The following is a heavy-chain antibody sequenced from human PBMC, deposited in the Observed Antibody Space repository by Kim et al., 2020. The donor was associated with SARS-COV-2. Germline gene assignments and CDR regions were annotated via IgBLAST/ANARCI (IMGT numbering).Heavy chain of an antibody. J-gene: IGHJ4*02. CDR2: VDSSG. CDR3: AGYIAGAGGRGY. D-gene: IGHD6-13*01. CDR1: GGSISGHH. V-gene: IGHV4-59*11. Sequence: SETLSLTCTVSGGSISGHHWSWIRQPPGKGLEWIGSVDSSGNYNPSLKSRLTISLDTSKNQFFLNLNSVTTADTAVYYCAGYIAGAGGRGYWGQGILVTVSS.